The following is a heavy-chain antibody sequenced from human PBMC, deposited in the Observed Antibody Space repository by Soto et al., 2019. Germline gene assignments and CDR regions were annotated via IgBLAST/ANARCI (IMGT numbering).Heavy chain of an antibody. D-gene: IGHD3-10*01. CDR2: IYGSGSV. CDR3: ARDPSDQLWFGGGFDL. J-gene: IGHJ5*02. Sequence: QVQLQESGPRLVQPSETLSLICSVSGGSISGYYWSWIRQPAGKGLEWIGRIYGSGSVDYHPSLKRRVTMSVDTSKNHFSLKLSSVTAADTAVYYCARDPSDQLWFGGGFDLLGQGILVTVSA. CDR1: GGSISGYY. V-gene: IGHV4-4*07.